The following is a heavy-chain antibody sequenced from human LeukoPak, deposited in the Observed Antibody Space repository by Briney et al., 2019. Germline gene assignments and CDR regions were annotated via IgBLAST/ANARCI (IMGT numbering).Heavy chain of an antibody. V-gene: IGHV4-39*01. CDR3: ARHLKAYSSSWYYYYMDV. Sequence: SETLPLTCTVSGGSISSSSYYWGWIRQPPGKGLEWIGSIYYSGSTYYNPSLKSRVTISVDTSKNQFSLKLSSVTAADTAVYYCARHLKAYSSSWYYYYMDVWGKGTTVTISS. D-gene: IGHD6-13*01. J-gene: IGHJ6*03. CDR1: GGSISSSSYY. CDR2: IYYSGST.